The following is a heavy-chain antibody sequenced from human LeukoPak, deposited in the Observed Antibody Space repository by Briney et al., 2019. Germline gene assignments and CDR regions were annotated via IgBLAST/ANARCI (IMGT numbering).Heavy chain of an antibody. CDR2: IFSNGGDK. J-gene: IGHJ4*02. D-gene: IGHD3-10*01. V-gene: IGHV3-30*04. CDR1: GFTFSSYS. Sequence: PGGSLRLSCAASGFTFSSYSVHWVRQAPGKGLEWVAVIFSNGGDKYYADSVKGRFTISRDISKNTLSLQMNSLRAEDTAVYFCAREGLLPDYYGSGSTFDYWGQGTLVTVSS. CDR3: AREGLLPDYYGSGSTFDY.